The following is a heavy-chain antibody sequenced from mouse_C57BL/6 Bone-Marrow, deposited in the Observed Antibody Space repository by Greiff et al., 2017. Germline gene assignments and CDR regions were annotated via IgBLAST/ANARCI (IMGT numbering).Heavy chain of an antibody. CDR1: GFTFSDYY. Sequence: EVKVEESGGGLVQPGGSLKLSCAASGFTFSDYYMYWVRQTPEKRLEWVAYISNGGGSTYYPDTVKGRFTISRDNAKNTLYLQMSRLKSEDTAMYYCARQGIVTTKFAYWGQGTLFTVSA. CDR3: ARQGIVTTKFAY. J-gene: IGHJ3*01. V-gene: IGHV5-12*01. D-gene: IGHD2-5*01. CDR2: ISNGGGST.